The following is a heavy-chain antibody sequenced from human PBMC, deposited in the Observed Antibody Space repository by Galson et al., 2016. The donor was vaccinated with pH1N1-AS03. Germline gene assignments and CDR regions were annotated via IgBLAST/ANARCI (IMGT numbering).Heavy chain of an antibody. J-gene: IGHJ4*02. CDR3: TICTSTSADY. CDR1: GGPISSGNNH. CDR2: IHYGGST. V-gene: IGHV4-39*01. Sequence: ETLSLTCTVSGGPISSGNNHGGWIRQPPGKGLEWIGTIHYGGSTYYNPSLRSRVTISVDVSKNQFSLDLKSVTDADTSVYYCTICTSTSADYWGQGTLVTVSS. D-gene: IGHD2/OR15-2a*01.